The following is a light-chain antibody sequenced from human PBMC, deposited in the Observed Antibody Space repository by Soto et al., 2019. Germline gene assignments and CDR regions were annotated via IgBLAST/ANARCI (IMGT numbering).Light chain of an antibody. J-gene: IGKJ4*01. V-gene: IGKV1-5*03. CDR1: QSISSW. CDR3: QHYNSYSLT. Sequence: DIQMTQSPSTLSASVGDRVTITCRASQSISSWLAWYQQKVGKAPNLLIYKASTLETGVPSRFSGRGSGTEFTLTISSLQPDDFATYYCQHYNSYSLTFGGGTKVEI. CDR2: KAS.